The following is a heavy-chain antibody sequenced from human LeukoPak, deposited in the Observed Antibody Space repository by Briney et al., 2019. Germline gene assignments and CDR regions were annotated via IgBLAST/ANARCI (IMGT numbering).Heavy chain of an antibody. CDR1: GGSIRSGSEY. V-gene: IGHV4-61*02. CDR2: IYSSGTD. CDR3: ARDRITIFGMVHAP. D-gene: IGHD3-3*01. Sequence: KTSETLSLTCTVSGGSIRSGSEYWSWIRQPAGKGPECIGRIYSSGTDNYNSSFKRRVKISVDTSTTQFSLIVSSVTAADKAIYFCARDRITIFGMVHAPWGQGILVTVSS. J-gene: IGHJ5*02.